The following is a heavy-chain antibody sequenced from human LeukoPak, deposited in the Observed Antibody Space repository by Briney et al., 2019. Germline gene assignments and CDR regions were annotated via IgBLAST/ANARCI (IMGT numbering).Heavy chain of an antibody. CDR3: ASSMVRGVFPY. V-gene: IGHV4-59*12. CDR2: IYYGGST. J-gene: IGHJ4*02. D-gene: IGHD3-10*01. Sequence: SETLSLTCTVSGDSISRYYWSWIRQPPGKGLEWIGYIYYGGSTNYNPSLKSRVTMSVDRSRDNFSLKLSSVTAADTPVYFCASSMVRGVFPYWGQGILVTVSS. CDR1: GDSISRYY.